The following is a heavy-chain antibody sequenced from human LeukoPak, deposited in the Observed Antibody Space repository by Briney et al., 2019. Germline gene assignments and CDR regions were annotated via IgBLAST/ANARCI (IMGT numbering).Heavy chain of an antibody. Sequence: GRSLRLSCAGSGFTFSSHALHWVRQAPGKGLEPVSALNAIGDNTYYADSVKGRFTISRDNSKNTLYLHLGSLRAEDVAVYYCARGSSSRYYYGMDVWGQGTTVIVSS. J-gene: IGHJ6*02. CDR1: GFTFSSHA. CDR2: LNAIGDNT. D-gene: IGHD2-2*01. V-gene: IGHV3-64*02. CDR3: ARGSSSRYYYGMDV.